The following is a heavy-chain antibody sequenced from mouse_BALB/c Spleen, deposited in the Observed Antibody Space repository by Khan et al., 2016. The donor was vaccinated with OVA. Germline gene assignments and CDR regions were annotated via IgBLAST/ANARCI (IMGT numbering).Heavy chain of an antibody. D-gene: IGHD1-2*01. Sequence: EVQLVESGPGLVKPSQSLSLTCTVTGYSITSGYGWNWIRQFPGNKLEWMGYISYSGSTNYNPSLTSRISITRDTSKHQFFLKLNSVTTEDTATSYSARTARIKYWGQGTTLTVSS. V-gene: IGHV3-2*02. CDR2: ISYSGST. J-gene: IGHJ2*01. CDR3: ARTARIKY. CDR1: GYSITSGYG.